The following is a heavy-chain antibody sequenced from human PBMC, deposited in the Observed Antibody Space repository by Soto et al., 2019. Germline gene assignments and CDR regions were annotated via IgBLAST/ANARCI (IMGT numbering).Heavy chain of an antibody. V-gene: IGHV4-30-4*01. Sequence: QVQLQESGPGLVKPSQTLSLTCTVSGGSISSGNYYWCWIRQPPGKGLEWIGYISHSGTTSYNPSLKSRITISVDTSKNQFSLKLSSVTAADTAVYYCAGDLSDYNGMDVCGQGTTVTVSS. J-gene: IGHJ6*02. CDR2: ISHSGTT. D-gene: IGHD3-16*02. CDR1: GGSISSGNYY. CDR3: AGDLSDYNGMDV.